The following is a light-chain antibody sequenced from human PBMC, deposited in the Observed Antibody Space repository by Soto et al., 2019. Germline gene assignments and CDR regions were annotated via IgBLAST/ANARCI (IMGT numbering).Light chain of an antibody. Sequence: EIVMTQSPATLSVSPGERATLSCRASQSISSSLAWYQQKPGQAPRLLIYGASTRATGIPARFSGSGSGTEFTLTISSLQSEDFAVSYCQPYNNGPTYAFGQGTKLEIK. CDR1: QSISSS. CDR2: GAS. CDR3: QPYNNGPTYA. V-gene: IGKV3-15*01. J-gene: IGKJ2*01.